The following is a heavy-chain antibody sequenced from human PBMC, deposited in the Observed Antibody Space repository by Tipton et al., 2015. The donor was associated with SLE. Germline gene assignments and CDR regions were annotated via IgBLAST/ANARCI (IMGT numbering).Heavy chain of an antibody. J-gene: IGHJ4*02. D-gene: IGHD2/OR15-2a*01. V-gene: IGHV4-34*01. Sequence: TLSLTCTVYGESFSGYLWTWIRQSPGKGLEWIGEIDHGGSTNYRPSLESRVTISLDPSKNQFSLTLSSVTAADTAVYYCAKDQRRNRQEVHGFYFDFWGQGSLVTVSS. CDR2: IDHGGST. CDR1: GESFSGYL. CDR3: AKDQRRNRQEVHGFYFDF.